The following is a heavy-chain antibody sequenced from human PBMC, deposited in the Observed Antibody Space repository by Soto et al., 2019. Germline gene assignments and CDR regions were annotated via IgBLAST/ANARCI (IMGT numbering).Heavy chain of an antibody. CDR1: GGIFHGYG. CDR2: IRFDGSNE. Sequence: GGSLRLSCAVPGGIFHGYGMHWVRQAPGKGLEWVAIIRFDGSNEEYADSVKGRFTISRDNSKNTLYLQMNTLGAEDTAVYYCARDGIGGTVFRGYLDYWGRGTVVTVSA. D-gene: IGHD1-7*01. CDR3: ARDGIGGTVFRGYLDY. V-gene: IGHV3-33*01. J-gene: IGHJ4*02.